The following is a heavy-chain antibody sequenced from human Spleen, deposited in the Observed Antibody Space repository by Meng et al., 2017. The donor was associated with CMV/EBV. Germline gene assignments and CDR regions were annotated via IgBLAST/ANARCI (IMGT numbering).Heavy chain of an antibody. CDR2: ISYDGSNK. Sequence: SCAASGFTFSSYAMHWVRQAPGKGLEWVAVISYDGSNKYYADSVKGRFTISRDNSKNTLYLQMNSLRAEDTAVYYCARDREICSSTSCPRYYYYGMDVWGQGTTVTVSS. V-gene: IGHV3-30-3*01. J-gene: IGHJ6*02. CDR1: GFTFSSYA. CDR3: ARDREICSSTSCPRYYYYGMDV. D-gene: IGHD2-2*01.